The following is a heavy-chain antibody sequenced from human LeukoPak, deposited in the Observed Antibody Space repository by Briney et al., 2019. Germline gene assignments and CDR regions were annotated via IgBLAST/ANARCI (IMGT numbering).Heavy chain of an antibody. CDR1: GFTFSDYS. D-gene: IGHD3-16*02. CDR2: ISGSGSYI. Sequence: PGGSLRLSCAASGFTFSDYSMNWVRQTPRKGLEWVSCISGSGSYIYYADSVKGRFTISRDNAKNSLYLQMNSLRAEDTALYYCARTYDYVWGSYRYTPQPFDYWGQGTLVTVSS. V-gene: IGHV3-21*04. J-gene: IGHJ4*02. CDR3: ARTYDYVWGSYRYTPQPFDY.